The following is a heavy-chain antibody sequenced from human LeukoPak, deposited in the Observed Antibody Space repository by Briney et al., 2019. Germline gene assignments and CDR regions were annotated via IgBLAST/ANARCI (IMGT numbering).Heavy chain of an antibody. CDR3: AREGITMVPNWFDP. CDR2: IKQDGSEK. V-gene: IGHV3-7*01. D-gene: IGHD3-10*01. CDR1: GFTFSSYW. J-gene: IGHJ5*02. Sequence: GGSLRLSCAASGFTFSSYWMSWVRQAPGKGLEWVANIKQDGSEKYYVDSVKGRFTISRDNAKNSLYLQMNSLRAEDTAVYYCAREGITMVPNWFDPWGQGTLVTVSS.